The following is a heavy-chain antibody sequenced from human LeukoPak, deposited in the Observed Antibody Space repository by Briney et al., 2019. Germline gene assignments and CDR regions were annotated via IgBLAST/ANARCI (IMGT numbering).Heavy chain of an antibody. CDR3: ARDQAYYYGSGSYLFDY. D-gene: IGHD3-10*01. Sequence: PGGSLRLSCAASGFTFSSYWMSWVRQAPGKGLEWVANIKQDGSEKYYVDSVKGRFTISRDNAKNSLYLQMNSLRAEDTAVYYCARDQAYYYGSGSYLFDYWGQGTLVTVSS. CDR1: GFTFSSYW. CDR2: IKQDGSEK. J-gene: IGHJ4*02. V-gene: IGHV3-7*01.